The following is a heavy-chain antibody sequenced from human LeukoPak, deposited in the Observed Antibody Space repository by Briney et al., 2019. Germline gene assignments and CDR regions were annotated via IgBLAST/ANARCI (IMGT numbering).Heavy chain of an antibody. CDR1: GVSISSSSQY. CDR3: ARYNWNHDY. V-gene: IGHV4-39*07. J-gene: IGHJ4*02. Sequence: SETLSLTCTVSGVSISSSSQYWGWIRQPPGKGLEWIGSIYSSGSTYYNPSLKSRVTISIDMSKNNFSLKLTSVTAADTAVYFWARYNWNHDYWGQGTLVGVSS. D-gene: IGHD1-14*01. CDR2: IYSSGST.